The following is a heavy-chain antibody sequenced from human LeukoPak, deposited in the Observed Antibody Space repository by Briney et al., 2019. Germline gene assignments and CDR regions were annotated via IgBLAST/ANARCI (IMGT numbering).Heavy chain of an antibody. Sequence: ASVKVSCKASGYTFTSYAMHWVRQAPGQRLEWMGWINAGNGNTKYSQKFQGRVTITRDTSASTAYMELSSLRSEDTAVYYCAREGDAWLWFGEFTLHFDYWGQGTLVTVSS. CDR3: AREGDAWLWFGEFTLHFDY. CDR1: GYTFTSYA. CDR2: INAGNGNT. J-gene: IGHJ4*02. V-gene: IGHV1-3*01. D-gene: IGHD3-10*01.